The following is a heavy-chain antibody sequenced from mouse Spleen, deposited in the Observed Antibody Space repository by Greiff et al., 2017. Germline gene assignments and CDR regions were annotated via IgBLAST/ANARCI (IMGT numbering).Heavy chain of an antibody. D-gene: IGHD3-1*01. J-gene: IGHJ2*01. CDR3: ARRGYPNYFDY. CDR1: GFTFSSYA. Sequence: EVKVVESGGGLVKLGGSLKLSCAASGFTFSSYAMSWVRQTPEKRLEWVATISSGGGNTYYPDSVKGRFTISRDNAKNTLYLQMSSLKSEDTAMYYCARRGYPNYFDYWGQGTTLTVSS. CDR2: ISSGGGNT. V-gene: IGHV5-9*04.